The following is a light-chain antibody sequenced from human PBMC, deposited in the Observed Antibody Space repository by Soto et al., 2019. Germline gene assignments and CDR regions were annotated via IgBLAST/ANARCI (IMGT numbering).Light chain of an antibody. CDR3: QQYGSSSIT. CDR1: QSISSSF. J-gene: IGKJ5*01. CDR2: GAS. V-gene: IGKV3-20*01. Sequence: PGERASLSCGASQSISSSFLAWYQQKPGQAPRLLIYGASSRATGIPDRFSGTGSETDFTLTISRLEPEDFAVYYCQQYGSSSITFGQGTRLEIK.